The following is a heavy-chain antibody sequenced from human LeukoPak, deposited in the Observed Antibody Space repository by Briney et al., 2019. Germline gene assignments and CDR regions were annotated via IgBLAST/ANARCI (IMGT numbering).Heavy chain of an antibody. Sequence: SQTLSLTCTVSGRSISSGSYSWSCIRQPAGQGLEWLGRIYTSGSTKYNPSLKRRVPISVDTSTNQFSLKLSSVTAADTAVYYCARDPYMYYFDYWGQGTLVTVPS. CDR2: IYTSGST. J-gene: IGHJ4*02. CDR1: GRSISSGSYS. V-gene: IGHV4-61*02. CDR3: ARDPYMYYFDY. D-gene: IGHD4-11*01.